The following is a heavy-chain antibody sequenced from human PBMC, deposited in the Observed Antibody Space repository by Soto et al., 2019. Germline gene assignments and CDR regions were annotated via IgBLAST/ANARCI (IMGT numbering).Heavy chain of an antibody. Sequence: GGSLRLSCAASGFTFSDYYMSWIRQAPGKGLEWVSYISSSGSTIYYADSVKGRFTISRDNAKNSLYLQMNSLRAEDTAVYYCSRAPTWGYCSGGSCPYYMDVWGKGTTVTVSS. CDR2: ISSSGSTI. J-gene: IGHJ6*03. CDR1: GFTFSDYY. V-gene: IGHV3-11*01. D-gene: IGHD2-15*01. CDR3: SRAPTWGYCSGGSCPYYMDV.